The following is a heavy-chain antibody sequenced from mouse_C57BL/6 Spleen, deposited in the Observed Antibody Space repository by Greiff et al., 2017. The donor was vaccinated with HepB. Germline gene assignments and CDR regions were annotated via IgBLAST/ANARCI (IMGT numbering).Heavy chain of an antibody. CDR1: GYTFTSYW. CDR2: IHPNSGNT. J-gene: IGHJ2*01. D-gene: IGHD1-1*01. CDR3: AATTVVPFDY. Sequence: QVQLKQPGAELVKPGASVMLSCKASGYTFTSYWMHWVKQRPGQGLEWIGMIHPNSGNTNYNEKFKSKATLTVDKSSSTAYMQLSSLTSEDSAVYYCAATTVVPFDYWGQGTTLTVSS. V-gene: IGHV1-64*01.